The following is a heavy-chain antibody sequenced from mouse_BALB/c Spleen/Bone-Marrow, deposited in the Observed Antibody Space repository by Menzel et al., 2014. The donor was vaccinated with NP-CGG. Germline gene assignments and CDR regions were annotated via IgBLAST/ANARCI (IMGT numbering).Heavy chain of an antibody. CDR2: ISNGGIYT. J-gene: IGHJ3*01. Sequence: EVKLVESGGDLVKPGGSLKLSCAASGFTFSTYGVSWVRQTPDKRLEWVAAISNGGIYTYYPDTVKGRFTISRDNAKNTLYLQMSSLKSEDTAMYYCVRPYDYGTWFAYWGQRTLVTVSA. CDR1: GFTFSTYG. V-gene: IGHV5-6*02. CDR3: VRPYDYGTWFAY. D-gene: IGHD2-4*01.